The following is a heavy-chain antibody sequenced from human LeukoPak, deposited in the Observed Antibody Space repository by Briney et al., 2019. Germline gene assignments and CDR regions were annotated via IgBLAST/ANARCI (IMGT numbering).Heavy chain of an antibody. Sequence: QPGRSLRLSCAASGFTFSSYAMHWVRQAPGKGLEWVAVISYDGSNKYYADSVKGRFTISRDNSKNSLYLQMNSLRAEDTAVYYCARDDYVWGSYRNWGQGTLVTVSS. D-gene: IGHD3-16*02. CDR3: ARDDYVWGSYRN. V-gene: IGHV3-30*04. J-gene: IGHJ4*02. CDR1: GFTFSSYA. CDR2: ISYDGSNK.